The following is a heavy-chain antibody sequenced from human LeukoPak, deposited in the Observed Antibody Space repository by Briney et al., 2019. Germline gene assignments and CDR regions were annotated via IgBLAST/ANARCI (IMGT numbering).Heavy chain of an antibody. CDR3: ARGVVGATTGAYSFDY. J-gene: IGHJ4*02. CDR1: GGTFSSYA. D-gene: IGHD1-26*01. Sequence: SVKVSCKASGGTFSSYAISWVRQAPGQGLEWMGGIIPIFGTANYAQKSQGRVTIIADESTSTAYMELSSLRSEDTAVYYCARGVVGATTGAYSFDYWGRGTLVTVSS. V-gene: IGHV1-69*01. CDR2: IIPIFGTA.